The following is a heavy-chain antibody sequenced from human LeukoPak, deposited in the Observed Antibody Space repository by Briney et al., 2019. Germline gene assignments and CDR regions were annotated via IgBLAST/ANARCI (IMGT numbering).Heavy chain of an antibody. CDR1: GFTFSSYA. V-gene: IGHV3-30*04. J-gene: IGHJ4*02. CDR3: ARDGYSYNDYGGIDY. D-gene: IGHD5-12*01. Sequence: GGSLRLSCAASGFTFSSYAMHWVRQAPGKGLEWVAVISSDGTDKYYADSVKGRFTISRDNSKNTLYVQMHSLRPEDTAVYYCARDGYSYNDYGGIDYWGQGTLVTVSS. CDR2: ISSDGTDK.